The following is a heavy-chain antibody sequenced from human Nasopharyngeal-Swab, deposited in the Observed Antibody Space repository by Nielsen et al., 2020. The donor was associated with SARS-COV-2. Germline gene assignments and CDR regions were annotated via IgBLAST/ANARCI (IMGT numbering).Heavy chain of an antibody. CDR2: INHSGST. V-gene: IGHV4-34*01. CDR3: ARIPADVVVPAARWWGFDY. Sequence: PGKGLEWIGEINHSGSTNYNPSLKSRVTISVDTSKNQFSLKLSSVTAADTAVYYCARIPADVVVPAARWWGFDYWGQGTLVTVSS. J-gene: IGHJ4*02. D-gene: IGHD2-2*01.